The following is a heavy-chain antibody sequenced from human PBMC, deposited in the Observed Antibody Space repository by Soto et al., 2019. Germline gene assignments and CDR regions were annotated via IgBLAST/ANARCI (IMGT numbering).Heavy chain of an antibody. CDR2: ISAYNDHT. CDR3: ARGTYFDY. Sequence: QVQLVQSGTEVKKPGASVKVSCKASDYIMTTYGVSWVRQAPGQGLEWVGWISAYNDHTHYAQKFQGRVTMTTDTSTSTAYMELRRLRSDDTAVYYCARGTYFDYWGQGTLVTVSS. D-gene: IGHD1-1*01. CDR1: DYIMTTYG. V-gene: IGHV1-18*01. J-gene: IGHJ4*02.